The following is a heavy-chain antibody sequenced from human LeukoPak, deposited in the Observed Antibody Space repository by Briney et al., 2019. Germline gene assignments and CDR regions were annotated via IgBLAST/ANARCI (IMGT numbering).Heavy chain of an antibody. CDR1: GFTFSGYS. J-gene: IGHJ4*02. D-gene: IGHD3-10*01. CDR3: ARDLPGRDYYFDY. Sequence: GGSLRLSCAASGFTFSGYSMNWVRQAPGKGLEWVSSISSSSSYIYYADSVKGRFTVSRDNAKNSLYLQMNSLRAEDTAVYYCARDLPGRDYYFDYWGQGTLVTVSS. V-gene: IGHV3-21*01. CDR2: ISSSSSYI.